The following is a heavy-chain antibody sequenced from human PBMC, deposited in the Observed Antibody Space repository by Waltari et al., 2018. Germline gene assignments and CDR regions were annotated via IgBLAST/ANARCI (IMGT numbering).Heavy chain of an antibody. CDR2: ISSSSSYI. V-gene: IGHV3-21*01. CDR3: ARDHYDSSGRDYTLTYYYYYGMDV. Sequence: EVQLVESGGGLVKPGGSLRLSCAASGFTFSSYSMNWVRQAPGKGLEWVSSISSSSSYIYDADSVKGRFTISRDNAKNSLYLQMNSLRAEDTAVYYCARDHYDSSGRDYTLTYYYYYGMDVWGQGTTVTVSS. CDR1: GFTFSSYS. J-gene: IGHJ6*02. D-gene: IGHD3-22*01.